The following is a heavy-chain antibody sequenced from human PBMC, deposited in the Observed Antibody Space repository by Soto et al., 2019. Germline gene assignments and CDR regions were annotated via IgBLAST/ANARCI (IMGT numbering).Heavy chain of an antibody. V-gene: IGHV3-23*01. CDR1: GFTFSSYA. J-gene: IGHJ4*02. CDR3: AKDTEQYNWNLYFDY. D-gene: IGHD1-20*01. Sequence: GGSLRLSCAASGFTFSSYAMSWVRQAPGKGLEWVSAISGSGGSTYYADSVKGRFTISRDNSKNTLYLQMNSLRAEDTAVYYCAKDTEQYNWNLYFDYWGQGTLVTVSS. CDR2: ISGSGGST.